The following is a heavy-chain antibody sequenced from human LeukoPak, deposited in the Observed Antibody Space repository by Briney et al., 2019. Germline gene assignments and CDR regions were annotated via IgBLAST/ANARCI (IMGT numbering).Heavy chain of an antibody. CDR2: ISNSGTTI. V-gene: IGHV3-48*01. Sequence: GGSLRLSCAASGFTFSSYGMNWVRQAPGRGLEWVSYISNSGTTIYYADSVEGRFTISRDNAKNSLYLQMNTLRAEDTAVYYCARGGAARPDYWGQGTLVTVSS. J-gene: IGHJ4*02. CDR3: ARGGAARPDY. CDR1: GFTFSSYG. D-gene: IGHD6-6*01.